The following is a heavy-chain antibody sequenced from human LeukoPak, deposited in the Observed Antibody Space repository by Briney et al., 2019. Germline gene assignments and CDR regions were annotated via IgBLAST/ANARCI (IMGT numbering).Heavy chain of an antibody. J-gene: IGHJ4*02. CDR3: ARSIPGIAAAGTSYYFDY. CDR2: IYYSGST. V-gene: IGHV4-59*01. D-gene: IGHD6-13*01. Sequence: PSETLSLTCAVYGGSFSSYYWSWIRQPPGKGLEWIGYIYYSGSTNYNPSLKSRVTISVDTSKNQFSLKLSSVTAADTAVYYCARSIPGIAAAGTSYYFDYWGQGTLVTVSS. CDR1: GGSFSSYY.